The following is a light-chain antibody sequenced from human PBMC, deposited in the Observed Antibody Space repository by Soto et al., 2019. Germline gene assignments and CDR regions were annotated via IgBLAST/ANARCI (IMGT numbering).Light chain of an antibody. CDR2: DAS. CDR1: QSVGSY. V-gene: IGKV3-11*01. J-gene: IGKJ3*01. CDR3: QQRSNWPPRVT. Sequence: EIVLTQSPATLSLSPGERAALSCRASQSVGSYLAWYQQKPGQAPRLLIYDASNRATGIPARFSGSGSGTDFTLTISSLEPEDFAVYYCQQRSNWPPRVTFGPGTKVYIK.